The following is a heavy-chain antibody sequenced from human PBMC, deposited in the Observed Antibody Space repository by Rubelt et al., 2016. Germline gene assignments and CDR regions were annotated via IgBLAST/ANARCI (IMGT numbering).Heavy chain of an antibody. CDR2: ISFDGSDE. CDR3: AREGGLGY. D-gene: IGHD3-16*01. J-gene: IGHJ4*02. Sequence: QVQLVESGGGVVQPGGSLRLSCAASGFTFSGYAMPWVRQAPGKGLEWVAAISFDGSDEYYADSVQGRFTVSRDNTKKTLNLERNGLGAEDTAIYYCAREGGLGYWGQGTLVTVSS. CDR1: GFTFSGYA. V-gene: IGHV3-30*04.